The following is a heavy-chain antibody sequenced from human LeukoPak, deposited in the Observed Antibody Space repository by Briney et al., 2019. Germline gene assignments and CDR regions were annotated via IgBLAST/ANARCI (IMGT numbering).Heavy chain of an antibody. Sequence: ASVKVSCKASGYTFTSYYMHWVRQAPGQGLEWMGIINPSGGSTSYAQKFQGRVTMTTDTSTSTAYMELRSLRSDDTAVYYCARTNRTLRYFDWWPSGDSWGQGTLVTVSS. CDR1: GYTFTSYY. CDR2: INPSGGST. D-gene: IGHD3-9*01. V-gene: IGHV1-46*01. J-gene: IGHJ5*02. CDR3: ARTNRTLRYFDWWPSGDS.